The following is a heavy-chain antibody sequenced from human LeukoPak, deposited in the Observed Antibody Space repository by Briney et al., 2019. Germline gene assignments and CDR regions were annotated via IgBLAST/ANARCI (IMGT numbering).Heavy chain of an antibody. D-gene: IGHD4-17*01. CDR1: GFPLSTSGVG. Sequence: ESGPTLVKPTQTLTLTCTFSGFPLSTSGVGVGWIRQPPGKALEWLALIYWDDDKRYSPSLKSRITIAKDTSKNQVVLTMTNMDPVDTATYYCAHYDYGDSPTVDYFDYWGQGTLVTVSS. CDR3: AHYDYGDSPTVDYFDY. V-gene: IGHV2-5*02. J-gene: IGHJ4*02. CDR2: IYWDDDK.